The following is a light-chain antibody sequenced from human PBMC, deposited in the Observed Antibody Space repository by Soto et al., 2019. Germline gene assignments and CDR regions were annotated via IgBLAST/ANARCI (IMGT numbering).Light chain of an antibody. Sequence: QSVLSQPRSVSGSPGQSVTISCTGTGSDVGAYNYVSWYQQHPGKVPKFIIYVVSKRPSGVPDRFSGSKSGNTASLTITGLQAEDEAEYYCCSYAGSPYVFGTGTKVTVL. CDR3: CSYAGSPYV. CDR1: GSDVGAYNY. J-gene: IGLJ1*01. CDR2: VVS. V-gene: IGLV2-11*01.